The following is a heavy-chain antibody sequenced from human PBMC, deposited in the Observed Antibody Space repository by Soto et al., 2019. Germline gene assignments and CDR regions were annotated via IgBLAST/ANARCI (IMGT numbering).Heavy chain of an antibody. CDR2: ISYDGSNK. CDR3: AKDWWDYDCWRGDPPLPPATGP. V-gene: IGHV3-30*18. Sequence: QVQLVESGGGVVQPGRSLRLSCAASGFTFSSYGMHWVRQAPGKGLEWVAVISYDGSNKYYADSVKGRFTISRDNSKNTRDLQRNSLRAEDTAVYYCAKDWWDYDCWRGDPPLPPATGPWGQGTLVTVSS. J-gene: IGHJ4*02. D-gene: IGHD3-3*01. CDR1: GFTFSSYG.